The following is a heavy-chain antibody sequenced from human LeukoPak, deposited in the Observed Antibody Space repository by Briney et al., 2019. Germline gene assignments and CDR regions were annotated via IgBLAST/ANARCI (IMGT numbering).Heavy chain of an antibody. CDR1: GFTFDDYA. Sequence: GRSLRLSCAASGFTFDDYAMHWVRQAPGKGLEWVSGISWNSGSIGYADSVKGRFTISRDNAKNSLYLQMSSLRAEDTALYYCAKDISSSTSWYYGMDVWGQGTTVSVSS. CDR2: ISWNSGSI. V-gene: IGHV3-9*01. D-gene: IGHD2-2*01. J-gene: IGHJ6*02. CDR3: AKDISSSTSWYYGMDV.